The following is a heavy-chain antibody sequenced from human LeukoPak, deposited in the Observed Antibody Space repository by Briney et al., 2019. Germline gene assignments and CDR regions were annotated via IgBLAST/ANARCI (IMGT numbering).Heavy chain of an antibody. D-gene: IGHD5-18*01. V-gene: IGHV3-23*01. Sequence: PGGSLGLSCAASGFTFGSYAMSWVRQAPGKGLEWVSAISGSGGSTYYADSVKGRFTISRDNSKNTLYLQMNSLRAEDTAVYYCAKPPGVVDTAMGPNLDWGQGTLVTVSS. CDR2: ISGSGGST. J-gene: IGHJ4*02. CDR3: AKPPGVVDTAMGPNLD. CDR1: GFTFGSYA.